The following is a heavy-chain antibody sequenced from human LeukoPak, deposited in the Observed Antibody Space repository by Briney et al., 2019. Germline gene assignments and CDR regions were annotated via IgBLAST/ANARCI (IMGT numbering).Heavy chain of an antibody. D-gene: IGHD2-15*01. J-gene: IGHJ6*03. Sequence: GGSLRLSCAASGFPFSNFGMSWVLQAPGKGLEWVSTISGNAVATYYADSVKGRFTISRDNSKNTLYLQINSLEAEDTAIYYCAKRGSGTLLPTYYYYMDVWGKGTTVTVSS. V-gene: IGHV3-23*01. CDR1: GFPFSNFG. CDR3: AKRGSGTLLPTYYYYMDV. CDR2: ISGNAVAT.